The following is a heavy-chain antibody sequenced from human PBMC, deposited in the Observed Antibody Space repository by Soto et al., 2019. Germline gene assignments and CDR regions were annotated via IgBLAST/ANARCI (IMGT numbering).Heavy chain of an antibody. CDR1: GGSINSGGYY. CDR2: MYYSGST. CDR3: ARGYSQSGYSSSWLFDY. D-gene: IGHD6-13*01. V-gene: IGHV4-31*03. J-gene: IGHJ4*02. Sequence: QVQLRESGPGLVKPSQTLSLTCTVSGGSINSGGYYWNWIRQHPGKGLEWIGYMYYSGSTYYNPFLRSRVIRSADTSENHFSLKLSSVTAADTAVYLWARGYSQSGYSSSWLFDYWGQRNLVNVSS.